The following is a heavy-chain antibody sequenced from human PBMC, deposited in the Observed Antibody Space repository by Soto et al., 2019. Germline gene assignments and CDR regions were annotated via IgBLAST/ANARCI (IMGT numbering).Heavy chain of an antibody. D-gene: IGHD4-17*01. CDR1: GGSFSCYY. V-gene: IGHV4-34*01. CDR3: ARGPYGDPFDY. CDR2: INHSGST. J-gene: IGHJ4*02. Sequence: NPSETLSLTCAVYGGSFSCYYWSWIRQPPGKGLEWVGEINHSGSTNYNPSLKSRVTISVDTSKNQFSLKLSSVTAADTAVYYCARGPYGDPFDYWGQGTLVTVSS.